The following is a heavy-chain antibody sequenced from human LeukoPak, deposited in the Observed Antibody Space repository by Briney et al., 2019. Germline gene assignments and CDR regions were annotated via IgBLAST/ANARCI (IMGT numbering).Heavy chain of an antibody. Sequence: ASVKVSCKASGYTFTNYYMQWVRQAPGQGLEWLGIIKPRGGSTTYAQRFEGRVIMTSDVSTSTVYLELISLKYDDTAVYYCARDRYTNFGRWLDPWGQGTQVIVSS. V-gene: IGHV1-46*01. CDR2: IKPRGGST. D-gene: IGHD3-10*02. CDR3: ARDRYTNFGRWLDP. CDR1: GYTFTNYY. J-gene: IGHJ5*02.